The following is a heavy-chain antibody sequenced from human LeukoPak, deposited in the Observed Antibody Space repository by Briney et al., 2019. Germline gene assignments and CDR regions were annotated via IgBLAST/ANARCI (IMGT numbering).Heavy chain of an antibody. CDR2: IYPGDSDT. Sequence: GESLKISCKGSGYSFTSYWIGWVRQMPGKGLEWMGIIYPGDSDTRYNPSFQGQVTISADKSISTAYLQWSSLKASDTAMYYCARTPRNGYSSSWYWFDPWGQGTLVTVSS. CDR1: GYSFTSYW. CDR3: ARTPRNGYSSSWYWFDP. J-gene: IGHJ5*02. V-gene: IGHV5-51*01. D-gene: IGHD6-13*01.